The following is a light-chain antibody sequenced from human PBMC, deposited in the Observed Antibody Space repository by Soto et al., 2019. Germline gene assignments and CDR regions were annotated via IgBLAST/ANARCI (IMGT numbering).Light chain of an antibody. CDR2: SGS. Sequence: DIVLTQSPLSLPVTPGEPASISCRSSQSLLHSNGYNYLDWYLQRPGQSPQLLIYSGSNRASGVPDRFSGSGSGTDFTLTISRVEAEDAGVYYCMQARQTPPWTFGQGTKVDIK. J-gene: IGKJ1*01. V-gene: IGKV2-28*01. CDR1: QSLLHSNGYNY. CDR3: MQARQTPPWT.